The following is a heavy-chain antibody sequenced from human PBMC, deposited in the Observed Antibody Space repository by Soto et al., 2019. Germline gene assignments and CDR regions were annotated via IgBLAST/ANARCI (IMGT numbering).Heavy chain of an antibody. J-gene: IGHJ4*02. D-gene: IGHD2-2*01. V-gene: IGHV3-23*01. CDR3: AKVPASLKTFDY. Sequence: EVQLLDSGGGLAQPGGSLRLSCAASGFTFGNYAMNWVRQAPGKGLEWVSTVSGHGAVTYYADSVKGRFTISRDNSRSTLYLQMNTLRAEDTAIYFCAKVPASLKTFDYWGQGTLVTVSS. CDR1: GFTFGNYA. CDR2: VSGHGAVT.